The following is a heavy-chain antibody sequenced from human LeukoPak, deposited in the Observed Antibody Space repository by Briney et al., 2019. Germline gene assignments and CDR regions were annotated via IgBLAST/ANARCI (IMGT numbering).Heavy chain of an antibody. CDR1: GFTFRNYA. V-gene: IGHV3-23*01. CDR2: IAASSGST. D-gene: IGHD3-9*01. J-gene: IGHJ4*02. CDR3: AKAVGGYYDILTGYFAFDY. Sequence: GGSLRLSCAASGFTFRNYAMNWGRQAPGKGLEWVSSIAASSGSTFYADSVKGRFTISRDNSKNTLYLQMNSLRAEDTALYYCAKAVGGYYDILTGYFAFDYWGQGTLVTVSS.